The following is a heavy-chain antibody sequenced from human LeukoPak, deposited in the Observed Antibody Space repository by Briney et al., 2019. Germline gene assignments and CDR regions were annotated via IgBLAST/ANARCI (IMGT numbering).Heavy chain of an antibody. CDR1: VDSVSSNSAA. CDR2: TYYRSKWYN. D-gene: IGHD6-13*01. CDR3: ARAAGIAAAGTWFAP. J-gene: IGHJ5*02. Sequence: PSQTLSLTCAISVDSVSSNSAAWNWVRQSPSRGLEWLGRTYYRSKWYNDYAVSMKSRITINPDTSKNQFFMQLTSVPPEHTAVYYCARAAGIAAAGTWFAPWGQATLVTAPS. V-gene: IGHV6-1*01.